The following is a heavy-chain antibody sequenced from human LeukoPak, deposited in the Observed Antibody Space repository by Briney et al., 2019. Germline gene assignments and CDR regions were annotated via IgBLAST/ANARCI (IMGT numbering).Heavy chain of an antibody. Sequence: GGSLRLSCATSGFNFGIYWMHWVRQAPGKGLEWVSYIHTDGSGATYADSVKGRFTISRDNAKNTLYLQMNSLSVEDTAVYYCARDLNYGSGSYYGYFDYWGQGTLVTVSS. CDR2: IHTDGSGA. D-gene: IGHD3-10*01. J-gene: IGHJ4*02. V-gene: IGHV3-74*01. CDR3: ARDLNYGSGSYYGYFDY. CDR1: GFNFGIYW.